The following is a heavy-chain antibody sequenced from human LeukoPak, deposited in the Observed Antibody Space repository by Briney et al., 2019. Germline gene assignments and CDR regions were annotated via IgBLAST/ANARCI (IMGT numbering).Heavy chain of an antibody. J-gene: IGHJ4*02. CDR2: IIPTFGTA. CDR1: GGTFSSYA. CDR3: ARVLTSLRYSSGPGWALDY. V-gene: IGHV1-69*05. Sequence: GSSVKVSCKASGGTFSSYAISWVRQAPGQGLEWMGGIIPTFGTANYAQKFQGRVTITTDESTSTAYMELSSLRSEDTAVYYCARVLTSLRYSSGPGWALDYWGQGTLVTVSS. D-gene: IGHD6-19*01.